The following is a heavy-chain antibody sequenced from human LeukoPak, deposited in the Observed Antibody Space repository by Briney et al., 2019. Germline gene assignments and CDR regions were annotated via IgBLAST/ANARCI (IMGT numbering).Heavy chain of an antibody. CDR2: IYYSGST. D-gene: IGHD5-18*01. J-gene: IGHJ4*02. CDR1: GGSISSYY. V-gene: IGHV4-59*01. CDR3: ARDRGCSYGEFDY. Sequence: SEILSLTCTVSGGSISSYYWSWIRQPPGKGLEWIGYIYYSGSTNYNPSLKSRVTISVDTSKNQFSLKLSSVTAADTAVYYCARDRGCSYGEFDYWGQGTLVTVSS.